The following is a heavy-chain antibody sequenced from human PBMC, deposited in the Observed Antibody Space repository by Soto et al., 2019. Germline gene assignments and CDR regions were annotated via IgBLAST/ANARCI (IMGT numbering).Heavy chain of an antibody. V-gene: IGHV4-38-2*02. CDR3: ARDHLDKRRTKDYYYGIDV. CDR1: GYSITSGYY. Sequence: SETLSLTCTVSGYSITSGYYWGWIRQSPGKGLEWIGNIFYTGNTFYNPSLKSRVTISVDTSKHQCSLDLRSVTAADTAVYFCARDHLDKRRTKDYYYGIDVWGQGTTVTVSS. J-gene: IGHJ6*02. D-gene: IGHD2-8*01. CDR2: IFYTGNT.